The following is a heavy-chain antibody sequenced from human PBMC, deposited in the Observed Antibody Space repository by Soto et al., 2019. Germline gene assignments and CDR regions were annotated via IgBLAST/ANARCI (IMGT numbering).Heavy chain of an antibody. D-gene: IGHD6-19*01. J-gene: IGHJ4*02. CDR1: GGTFSSYT. V-gene: IGHV1-69*08. Sequence: QVQLVQPGAEVKKPGSSVKVSCKASGGTFSSYTISWVRQAPGQGLEWMGRIIPILGIANYAQKFQGRVTITADKSTSTAYMELSSLGSEDTAVYYCAREHSGGSADYWGQGTLVTVSS. CDR3: AREHSGGSADY. CDR2: IIPILGIA.